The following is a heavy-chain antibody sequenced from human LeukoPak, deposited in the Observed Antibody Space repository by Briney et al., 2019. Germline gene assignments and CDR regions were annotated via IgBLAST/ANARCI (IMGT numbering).Heavy chain of an antibody. CDR3: TTVYDSSGYYSTDY. CDR2: IKSKTDGGTT. CDR1: GFTFSNAW. V-gene: IGHV3-15*01. Sequence: GGSLRLSCAASGFTFSNAWMSWVRLAPGKGLEWVGRIKSKTDGGTTDYAAPVKGRFTISRDDSKNTLYLQMNSLKTEDTAVYYCTTVYDSSGYYSTDYWGQGTLVTVSS. J-gene: IGHJ4*02. D-gene: IGHD3-22*01.